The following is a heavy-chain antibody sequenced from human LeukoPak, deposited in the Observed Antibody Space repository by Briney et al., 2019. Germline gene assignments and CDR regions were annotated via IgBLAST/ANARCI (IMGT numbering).Heavy chain of an antibody. Sequence: SETLSLTCTVSGGSISSYYWSWIRQPPGKGLEWIGYMHFSGSIDYNPSLKSRVTMSVDTSKNQFSLKLSSVTAADTAVYYCARDPVITPFDYWGQGTLVTVSS. V-gene: IGHV4-59*12. J-gene: IGHJ4*02. CDR1: GGSISSYY. CDR3: ARDPVITPFDY. CDR2: MHFSGSI. D-gene: IGHD2-15*01.